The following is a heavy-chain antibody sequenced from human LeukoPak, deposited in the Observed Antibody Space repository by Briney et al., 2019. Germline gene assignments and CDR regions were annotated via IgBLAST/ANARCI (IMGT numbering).Heavy chain of an antibody. Sequence: GASVKVSFTASGYTFTIYGISWARQAPGQGLEWMGWISAYNGNTNYAQKLQGRVTMTTDTSTSTAYMELRSLRSDDTAVYYCARDVALGDAFDIWGQGTMVTVSS. CDR2: ISAYNGNT. D-gene: IGHD3-3*02. CDR1: GYTFTIYG. J-gene: IGHJ3*02. CDR3: ARDVALGDAFDI. V-gene: IGHV1-18*01.